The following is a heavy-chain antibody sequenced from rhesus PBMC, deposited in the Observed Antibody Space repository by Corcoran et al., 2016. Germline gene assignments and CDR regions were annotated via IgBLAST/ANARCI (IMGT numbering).Heavy chain of an antibody. CDR1: GDYVSGYW. Sequence: QVQLQKWGDGLVKPSEHLSLPCAVHGDYVSGYWWGWIRQHPGQTLKLIGRIRSGGNTNYNPSLKVRVTMSIHTSNNHFSLKLSPVTAADTAVYYCARHGGRQRLVTYYFDYWGQGVLVTVSS. V-gene: IGHV4-160*01. CDR3: ARHGGRQRLVTYYFDY. D-gene: IGHD6S26*01. J-gene: IGHJ4*01. CDR2: IRSGGNT.